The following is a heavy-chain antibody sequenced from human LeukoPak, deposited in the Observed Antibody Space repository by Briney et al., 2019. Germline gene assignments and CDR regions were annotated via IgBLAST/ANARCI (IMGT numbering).Heavy chain of an antibody. V-gene: IGHV3-33*01. CDR1: GFTFSSYG. CDR2: IWYDGSNK. Sequence: GGSLRLSCAASGFTFSSYGMHWVRQALGKGLEWVAVIWYDGSNKYYADSVKGRFTISRDNSKNTLYLQMNSLRAEDTAVYYCASAYSSGWYSLDYWGQGTLVTVSS. D-gene: IGHD6-19*01. J-gene: IGHJ4*02. CDR3: ASAYSSGWYSLDY.